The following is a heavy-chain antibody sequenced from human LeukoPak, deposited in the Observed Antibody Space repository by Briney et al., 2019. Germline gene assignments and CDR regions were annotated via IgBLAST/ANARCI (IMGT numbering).Heavy chain of an antibody. Sequence: ASVKVSCKASGYTFTSYGISWVRQAPGQGLEWMGWISAYNGNTNYAQKLQGRVTMTTDTSTSTAYMELRSLRSDDTAVYYCARSVGYCSSTSCYPEETRDGYWGQGTLVTVSS. D-gene: IGHD2-2*01. J-gene: IGHJ4*02. CDR2: ISAYNGNT. CDR3: ARSVGYCSSTSCYPEETRDGY. V-gene: IGHV1-18*04. CDR1: GYTFTSYG.